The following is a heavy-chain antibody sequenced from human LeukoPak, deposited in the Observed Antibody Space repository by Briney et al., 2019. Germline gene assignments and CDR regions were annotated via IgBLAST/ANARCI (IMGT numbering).Heavy chain of an antibody. CDR1: GGSFSGYY. Sequence: PSETLSLTCAVYGGSFSGYYWSWIRQPPGKGLEWIGEINHSGSTNYNPSLESRVTISVDTSKNQFSLKLSSVTAADTAVYYCARTFPWSHYYYYMDVWGKGTTVTVSS. J-gene: IGHJ6*03. V-gene: IGHV4-34*01. CDR2: INHSGST. CDR3: ARTFPWSHYYYYMDV. D-gene: IGHD3-3*01.